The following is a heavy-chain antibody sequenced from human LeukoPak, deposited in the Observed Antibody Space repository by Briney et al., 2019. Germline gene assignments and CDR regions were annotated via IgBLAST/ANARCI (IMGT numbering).Heavy chain of an antibody. D-gene: IGHD6-13*01. CDR1: GDSINSGGYF. J-gene: IGHJ4*02. CDR2: IYYSGST. Sequence: SQTLSLTCTVSGDSINSGGYFWSWIRQHPGKGLEWIGYIYYSGSTYYNPSLKSRVTISVDTSKNQFSLKLSSVTAADTAVYYCARSGEQQLVTAAYFDYWGQGTLVTVSS. CDR3: ARSGEQQLVTAAYFDY. V-gene: IGHV4-31*03.